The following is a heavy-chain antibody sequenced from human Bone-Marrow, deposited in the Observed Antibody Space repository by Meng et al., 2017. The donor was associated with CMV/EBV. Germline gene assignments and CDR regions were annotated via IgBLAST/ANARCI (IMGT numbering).Heavy chain of an antibody. CDR3: ARDPCSSTSCYPDY. J-gene: IGHJ4*02. V-gene: IGHV3-33*01. CDR1: GFTFSSYG. CDR2: IWYDGSNK. D-gene: IGHD2-2*01. Sequence: GESLKISCAASGFTFSSYGMHWVRQAPGKGLEWVAVIWYDGSNKYYADSVKGRFTISRDNSKNTLYLQMNSLRAEDTAVYYCARDPCSSTSCYPDYWGQGTLVTVSS.